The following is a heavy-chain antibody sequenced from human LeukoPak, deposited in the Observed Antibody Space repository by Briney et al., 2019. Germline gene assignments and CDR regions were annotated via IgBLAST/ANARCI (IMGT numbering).Heavy chain of an antibody. J-gene: IGHJ4*02. V-gene: IGHV3-48*03. D-gene: IGHD6-19*01. Sequence: GGSLRLSCAASGFTFSSYEMNWVRQAPGKGLEWVSYISSSGSTIYYADSVKGRFTISRDNAKNSLYLQMNSLRAEDTAVYYCASFYSSGWDYWGQGTLVTVSS. CDR2: ISSSGSTI. CDR3: ASFYSSGWDY. CDR1: GFTFSSYE.